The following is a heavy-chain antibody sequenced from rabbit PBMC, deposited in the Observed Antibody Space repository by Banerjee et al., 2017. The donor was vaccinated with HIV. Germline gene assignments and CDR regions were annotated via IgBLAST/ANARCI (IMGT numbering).Heavy chain of an antibody. Sequence: QEQLVESGGGLVQPEGSLTLTCTASGFSFSTSYYMCWVRQAPGKGLEWIACIDAGSSGITYYASWAKGRFTISKTSSTTVTLQMTSLTAADTATYFCARGDSSGWGLFNLWGQGTLVTVS. CDR3: ARGDSSGWGLFNL. V-gene: IGHV1S45*01. J-gene: IGHJ4*01. D-gene: IGHD4-1*01. CDR1: GFSFSTSYY. CDR2: IDAGSSGIT.